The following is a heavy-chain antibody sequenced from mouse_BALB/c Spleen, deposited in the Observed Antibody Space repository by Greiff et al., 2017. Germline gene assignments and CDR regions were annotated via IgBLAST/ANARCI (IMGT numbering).Heavy chain of an antibody. CDR3: ASLYSYYFDY. CDR2: ISSGGGST. V-gene: IGHV5-12-1*01. J-gene: IGHJ2*01. CDR1: GFAFSSYD. D-gene: IGHD1-1*01. Sequence: EVQLVESGGGLVKPGGSLKLSCAASGFAFSSYDMSWVRQTPEKRLEWVAYISSGGGSTYYPDTVKGRFTISRDNAKNTLYLQMSSLKSEDTAMYYCASLYSYYFDYWGQGTTLTVSS.